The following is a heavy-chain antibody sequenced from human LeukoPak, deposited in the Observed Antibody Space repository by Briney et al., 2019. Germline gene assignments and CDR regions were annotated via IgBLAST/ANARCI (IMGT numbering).Heavy chain of an antibody. CDR3: ARGDDILTGSLSPQNDY. CDR2: IYYSGST. Sequence: SETLSLTCTVSGGSISSYYWSWIRQPPGKGLEWIGYIYYSGSTNYNPSLKSRVTISVDTSKNQFSLKLSSVTAADTAVYYCARGDDILTGSLSPQNDYWGQGTLVTVSS. J-gene: IGHJ4*02. V-gene: IGHV4-59*01. D-gene: IGHD3-9*01. CDR1: GGSISSYY.